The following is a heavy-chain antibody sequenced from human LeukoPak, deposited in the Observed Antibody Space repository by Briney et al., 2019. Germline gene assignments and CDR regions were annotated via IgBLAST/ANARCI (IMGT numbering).Heavy chain of an antibody. CDR1: GFTFSSYA. D-gene: IGHD2-15*01. Sequence: GGSLRLSCAASGFTFSSYAMSWVRQAPGKGLEWVSAISGSGGGTYYADSVKGRFTISRDNSKNTLYLQMNSLRAEDTAVYYCAKCSPRDPGEDPGYYYYYGMDVWGQGTTVTVSS. CDR2: ISGSGGGT. V-gene: IGHV3-23*01. J-gene: IGHJ6*02. CDR3: AKCSPRDPGEDPGYYYYYGMDV.